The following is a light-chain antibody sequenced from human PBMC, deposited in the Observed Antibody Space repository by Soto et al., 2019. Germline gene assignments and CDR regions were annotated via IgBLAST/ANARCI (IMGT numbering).Light chain of an antibody. CDR1: QNVSTY. V-gene: IGKV3-11*01. CDR3: QQRTNSLT. CDR2: DAS. J-gene: IGKJ3*01. Sequence: EIVLTQSPATLSLSPGERVTLSCRASQNVSTYLAWYQQKPGQAPRLLIYDASDRATGIPARCSGSGSGTVFTPTISRLAPEDFAVYYCQQRTNSLTFGPGTKVDIK.